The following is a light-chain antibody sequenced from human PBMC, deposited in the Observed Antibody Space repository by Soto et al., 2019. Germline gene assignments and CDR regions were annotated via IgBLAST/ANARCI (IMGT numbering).Light chain of an antibody. V-gene: IGKV3-20*01. CDR3: QQYGSSPQT. CDR1: QSVSINY. J-gene: IGKJ1*01. Sequence: DIVLTQSPGTLPLSPGDRATLSCRASQSVSINYLAWYQQKPGQAPRLLIYGASSRATGIPDRFSGSGSGTEFTLTTSRLEPEDSAVYHCQQYGSSPQTFGQGTKVEIK. CDR2: GAS.